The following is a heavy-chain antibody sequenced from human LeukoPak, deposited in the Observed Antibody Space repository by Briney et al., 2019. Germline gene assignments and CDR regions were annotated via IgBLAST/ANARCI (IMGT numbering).Heavy chain of an antibody. CDR3: ARPSKDKRWLQFGY. V-gene: IGHV1-46*01. Sequence: ASVKVSCKASGYTFTSYYMHWVRQAPGQGLEWMGIINPSSGSTSYAQKLQGRVTMTRDTSTSTVYMELSSLRSEDTDVYYCARPSKDKRWLQFGYWGQGTLVNVSS. CDR2: INPSSGST. CDR1: GYTFTSYY. D-gene: IGHD5-24*01. J-gene: IGHJ4*02.